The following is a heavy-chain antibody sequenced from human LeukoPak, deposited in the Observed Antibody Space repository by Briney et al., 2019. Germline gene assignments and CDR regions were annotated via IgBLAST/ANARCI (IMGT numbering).Heavy chain of an antibody. Sequence: ASVKVTCKASGYTFTSYDINWLRQAPGQGLEWMGWISAYNGNTNYAQKLQGRVTMTTDTSTSTAYMELRSLRSDDTAVYYCARVESITIFGVVIGNWFDPWGQGTLVTVSS. V-gene: IGHV1-18*01. J-gene: IGHJ5*02. CDR3: ARVESITIFGVVIGNWFDP. D-gene: IGHD3-3*01. CDR1: GYTFTSYD. CDR2: ISAYNGNT.